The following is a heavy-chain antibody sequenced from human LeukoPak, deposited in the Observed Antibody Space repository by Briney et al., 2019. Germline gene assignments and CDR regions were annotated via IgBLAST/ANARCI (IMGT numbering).Heavy chain of an antibody. CDR3: ARLPLRSHFDY. Sequence: SETLSLTCTVSGGSISSYYWSWIRQPPGKGLEWIEYIYYSGSTNYNPSLKSRVTISTDTSKNQFSLKLSSVTAADTAVYYCARLPLRSHFDYWGQGTLVTVSS. CDR2: IYYSGST. V-gene: IGHV4-59*08. J-gene: IGHJ4*02. CDR1: GGSISSYY.